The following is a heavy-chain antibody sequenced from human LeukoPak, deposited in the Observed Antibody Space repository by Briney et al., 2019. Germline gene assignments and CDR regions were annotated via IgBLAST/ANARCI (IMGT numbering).Heavy chain of an antibody. V-gene: IGHV3-23*01. D-gene: IGHD6-19*01. CDR1: GFTFSSYG. Sequence: QPGGSLRLSCVASGFTFSSYGMTWVRQAPGKGLEWVSTITDSGGSTYYADSVKGRFTMSRDNSKNTLYLQMNSLRVEDTAIYYCARDGSGWSRDCWGQGTLVTVSS. CDR3: ARDGSGWSRDC. J-gene: IGHJ4*02. CDR2: ITDSGGST.